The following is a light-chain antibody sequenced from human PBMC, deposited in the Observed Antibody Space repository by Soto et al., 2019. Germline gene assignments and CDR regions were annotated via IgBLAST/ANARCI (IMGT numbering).Light chain of an antibody. J-gene: IGKJ2*01. CDR1: QSISSW. CDR3: QRYNSYPYT. Sequence: DIQMTQSPSTLSASVGDRVTITYRASQSISSWLAWYQQKPGKAPKLLIYKASSLESGVPSRFSGSGSGTEFTLTISSLQPDDFATYYCQRYNSYPYTFGQGTKLEIK. V-gene: IGKV1-5*03. CDR2: KAS.